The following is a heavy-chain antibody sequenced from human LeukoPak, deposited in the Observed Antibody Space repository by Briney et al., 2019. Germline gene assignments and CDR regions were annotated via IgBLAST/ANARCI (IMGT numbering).Heavy chain of an antibody. CDR1: GFTFSSYA. Sequence: PGGSLRLSCATSGFTFSSYAMSWVRQAPGKGLEWVSAISGSGGSTYYADSVKGRFTISRDNSKNTLYLQMNSLRAEDTAVYYCAKGGLGSDILTTCDPWGQGTLVTVSS. CDR2: ISGSGGST. V-gene: IGHV3-23*01. D-gene: IGHD3-9*01. J-gene: IGHJ5*02. CDR3: AKGGLGSDILTTCDP.